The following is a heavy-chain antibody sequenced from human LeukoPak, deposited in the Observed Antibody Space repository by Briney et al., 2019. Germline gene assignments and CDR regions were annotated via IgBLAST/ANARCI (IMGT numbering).Heavy chain of an antibody. V-gene: IGHV3-21*01. D-gene: IGHD6-6*01. Sequence: PGGSLRLSCAASGFTFSSYSMSWVRQAPGKGLEWVSSISSSSIYIYYADSVKGRFTISRDNAKNSLWLQMNSLRAEDTAVYYCAREKYSSSYDGPYYFDYWGQGTLVTVSS. J-gene: IGHJ4*02. CDR1: GFTFSSYS. CDR2: ISSSSIYI. CDR3: AREKYSSSYDGPYYFDY.